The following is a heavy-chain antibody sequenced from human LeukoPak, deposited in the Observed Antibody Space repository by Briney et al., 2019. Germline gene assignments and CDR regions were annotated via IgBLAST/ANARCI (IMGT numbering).Heavy chain of an antibody. CDR1: GGTFSSYA. CDR2: IIPIFGTA. V-gene: IGHV1-69*06. CDR3: ASAVDYYDSSGCLDY. J-gene: IGHJ4*02. Sequence: GASVKVSCKASGGTFSSYAISWVRQAPGQGLEWMGGIIPIFGTANYAQKFQGRVTITADKSTSTAYMELSSLRSEDAAVYYCASAVDYYDSSGCLDYWGQGTLVTVSS. D-gene: IGHD3-22*01.